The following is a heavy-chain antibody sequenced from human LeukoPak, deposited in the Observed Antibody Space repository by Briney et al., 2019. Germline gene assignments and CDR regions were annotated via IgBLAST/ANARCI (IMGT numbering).Heavy chain of an antibody. CDR2: IYYSGST. J-gene: IGHJ6*02. CDR3: ARVGDYLYYYYGMDV. D-gene: IGHD4-17*01. V-gene: IGHV4-61*08. CDR1: GGSISSGGYY. Sequence: PSGTLSLTCTVSGGSISSGGYYWSWIRQPPGKGLEWIGYIYYSGSTNYNPSLKSRVTISVDTSKNQFSLKLSSVTAADTAVYYCARVGDYLYYYYGMDVWGQGTTVTVSS.